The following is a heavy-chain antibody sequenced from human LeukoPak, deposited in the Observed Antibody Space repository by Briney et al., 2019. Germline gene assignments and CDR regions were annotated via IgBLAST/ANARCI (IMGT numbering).Heavy chain of an antibody. Sequence: GGSLRLSCASSGFTFISYLMHWVRQVPGKGLVWVSGINTDGSTTSYADSVKGRLTNSRDNAKKTLYLQMNSLRAEDTAVYYCYGANAEDWGQGTLVTVSS. J-gene: IGHJ1*01. CDR2: INTDGSTT. V-gene: IGHV3-74*01. CDR3: YGANAED. D-gene: IGHD4-23*01. CDR1: GFTFISYL.